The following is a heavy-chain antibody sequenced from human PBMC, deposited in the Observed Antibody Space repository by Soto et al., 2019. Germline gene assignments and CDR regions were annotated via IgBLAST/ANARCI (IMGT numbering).Heavy chain of an antibody. CDR1: GGTFSSYA. Sequence: SAVQVSCKASGGTFSSYAISWVRQAPGQGLGWMGGVIPIFSRANYAQKFQGRVTLNAYKSTRTAYMELSGLRSEVTAVYSGAKWGAVAGDYYYGMDVWGQGTTVTVSS. CDR2: VIPIFSRA. V-gene: IGHV1-69*06. CDR3: AKWGAVAGDYYYGMDV. J-gene: IGHJ6*02. D-gene: IGHD6-19*01.